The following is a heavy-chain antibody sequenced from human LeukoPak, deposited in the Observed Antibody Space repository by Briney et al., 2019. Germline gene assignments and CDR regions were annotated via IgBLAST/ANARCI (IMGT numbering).Heavy chain of an antibody. D-gene: IGHD2-15*01. CDR1: GFTFNRYW. J-gene: IGHJ4*02. CDR3: AKDRRYSQDY. V-gene: IGHV3-30*02. Sequence: GGSLRLSCAASGFTFNRYWMSWVRQAPGKGLEWVAFIRYDGSNKNYADSAKGRFTISRDNSKNTLYLQMNSLRAEDTAVYYCAKDRRYSQDYWGQGTLVTVSS. CDR2: IRYDGSNK.